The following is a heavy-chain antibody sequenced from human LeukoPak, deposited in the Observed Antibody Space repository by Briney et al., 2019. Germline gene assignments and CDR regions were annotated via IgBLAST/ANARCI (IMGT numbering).Heavy chain of an antibody. CDR1: GYTFTSYG. CDR3: AMSTNYYDSSGYYPY. Sequence: ASVKVSCKASGYTFTSYGISWVRQAPGQGLEWMGWISAYNGNTNYAQKLQGRVTMTTDISTSIAYMELRSLRSDDTAVYYCAMSTNYYDSSGYYPYWGQGTLVTVSS. D-gene: IGHD3-22*01. V-gene: IGHV1-18*01. J-gene: IGHJ4*02. CDR2: ISAYNGNT.